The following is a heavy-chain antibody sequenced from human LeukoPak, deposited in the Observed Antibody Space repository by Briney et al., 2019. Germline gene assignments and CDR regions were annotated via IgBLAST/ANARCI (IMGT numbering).Heavy chain of an antibody. CDR1: GFTFSSYA. D-gene: IGHD2-2*01. Sequence: GGSLRLSCAASGFTFSSYAMSWVRQAPAKGLEWVSAISGSGGSTYYADSVQGRLTISRDNSNNTQYLQMNGMRADDTAVYCCAKSGDCSITSCYPHNWFDPWGQGTLVTVSS. J-gene: IGHJ5*02. CDR2: ISGSGGST. V-gene: IGHV3-23*01. CDR3: AKSGDCSITSCYPHNWFDP.